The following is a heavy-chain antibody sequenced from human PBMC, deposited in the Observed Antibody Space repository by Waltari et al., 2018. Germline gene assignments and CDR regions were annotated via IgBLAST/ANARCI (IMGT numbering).Heavy chain of an antibody. CDR1: GFTFPTYS. J-gene: IGHJ2*01. CDR3: AGIRRGYWFFDL. CDR2: ISSSSDWI. V-gene: IGHV3-48*04. Sequence: DVQLVGSGGGLVQPGGSLSLSCAASGFTFPTYSMNWVRQAPGKGLGWIAYISSSSDWIYSADSVKGRFTISRDNAKNSVYLQMNSLRADDTAVYYCAGIRRGYWFFDLWGRGTLVTVSS. D-gene: IGHD3-10*01.